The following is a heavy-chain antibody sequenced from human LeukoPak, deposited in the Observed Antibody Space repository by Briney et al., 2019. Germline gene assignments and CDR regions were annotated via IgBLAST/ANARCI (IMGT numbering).Heavy chain of an antibody. V-gene: IGHV4-59*01. Sequence: SETLSLTCTVSGGSISSYYWSWIRQPPGKGLEWIGYIYYSGNTNYNPSLKSRVTISVDTSKNQFSLKLSSVTAADTAVYYCARFGELFDSGAFDIWGQGTMVTVSS. D-gene: IGHD1-26*01. CDR2: IYYSGNT. J-gene: IGHJ3*02. CDR3: ARFGELFDSGAFDI. CDR1: GGSISSYY.